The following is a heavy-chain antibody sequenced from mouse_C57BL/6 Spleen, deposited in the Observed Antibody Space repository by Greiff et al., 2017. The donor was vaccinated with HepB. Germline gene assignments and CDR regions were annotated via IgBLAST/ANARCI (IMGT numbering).Heavy chain of an antibody. J-gene: IGHJ1*03. Sequence: EVQLQQSGTVLARPGASVKMSCKTSGYTFTSYWMHWVKQRPGQGLEWIGAIYPGNSDTSYNQKFKGKAKLTAVTSASTAYMELSSLTNEDSAVYYCTRRYGSSYRYFDVWGTGTTVTVSS. CDR3: TRRYGSSYRYFDV. V-gene: IGHV1-5*01. D-gene: IGHD1-1*01. CDR2: IYPGNSDT. CDR1: GYTFTSYW.